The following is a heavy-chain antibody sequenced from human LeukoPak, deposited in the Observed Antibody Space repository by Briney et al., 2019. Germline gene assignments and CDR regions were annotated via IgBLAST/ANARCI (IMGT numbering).Heavy chain of an antibody. J-gene: IGHJ4*02. CDR3: ARDPSGSKYYDILAYHFDY. CDR2: ISSSGSTI. Sequence: GGSLRLSCAASGFTFSDYYMSWIRQAPGKGLEWVSYISSSGSTIYYADSVKGRFTISRDNAKSSLYLQMNSLRAEDTAVYYCARDPSGSKYYDILAYHFDYWGQGTLVTVSS. CDR1: GFTFSDYY. V-gene: IGHV3-11*01. D-gene: IGHD3-9*01.